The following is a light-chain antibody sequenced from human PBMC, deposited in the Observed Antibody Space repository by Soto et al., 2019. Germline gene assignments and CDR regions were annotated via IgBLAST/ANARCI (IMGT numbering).Light chain of an antibody. J-gene: IGKJ4*01. CDR2: AAS. CDR3: QQANSFPLT. Sequence: DIQWTQSPSTLSAFVRDTVTTTCRASQGISSWLAWFQQKPGKPPNILIYAASSLHSGVPSRFSGSGSRTDFTLTISSLQPEDFETDYCQQANSFPLTFGGGPKV. CDR1: QGISSW. V-gene: IGKV1-12*01.